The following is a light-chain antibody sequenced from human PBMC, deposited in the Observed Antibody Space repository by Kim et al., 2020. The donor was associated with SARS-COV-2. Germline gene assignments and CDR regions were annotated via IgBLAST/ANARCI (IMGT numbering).Light chain of an antibody. Sequence: GQSVTIPCTGTSSYFGGYNSFSWYQQHPGKAPKLLIYDVSNRPSGVSNRFSGSKSGNTASLAISGLQAEDDGDYYCSSYTTSSTVVFGGGTQLTVL. CDR3: SSYTTSSTVV. CDR1: SSYFGGYNS. V-gene: IGLV2-14*03. CDR2: DVS. J-gene: IGLJ2*01.